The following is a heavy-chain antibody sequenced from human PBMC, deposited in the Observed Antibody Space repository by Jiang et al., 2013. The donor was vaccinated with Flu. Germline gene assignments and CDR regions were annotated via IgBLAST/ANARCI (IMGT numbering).Heavy chain of an antibody. CDR1: GDSVSSNSAT. J-gene: IGHJ4*02. CDR3: ARADDTAISY. D-gene: IGHD5-18*01. CDR2: TYYRSRWYY. V-gene: IGHV6-1*01. Sequence: QTLSLTCAVSGDSVSSNSATWNWVRQSPSRGLEWLGRTYYRSRWYYNYAESVKSRITINPDTSRNQVSLQLNSVTPEDTTMYYCARADDTAISYWGQGALVTVSS.